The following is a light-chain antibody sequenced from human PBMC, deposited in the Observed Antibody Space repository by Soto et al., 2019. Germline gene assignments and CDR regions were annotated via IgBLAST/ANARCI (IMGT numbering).Light chain of an antibody. Sequence: DIPMTQSPSTLSASIRDRVTITCRASQKISGWLAWYQQKPGKAPKLPIYDASSLQSGVPSRFSGSGSGTEFTLTISSLQPGDFATYYCQQYNSDPLTFGQGPKVEIK. J-gene: IGKJ1*01. CDR3: QQYNSDPLT. CDR1: QKISGW. V-gene: IGKV1-5*01. CDR2: DAS.